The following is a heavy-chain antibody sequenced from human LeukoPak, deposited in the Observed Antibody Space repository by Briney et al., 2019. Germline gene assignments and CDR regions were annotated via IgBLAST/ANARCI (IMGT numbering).Heavy chain of an antibody. V-gene: IGHV3-7*01. J-gene: IGHJ4*02. Sequence: GSLRLSCAASGFTFSRYWMSWVRQAPGKGLEWVATIKPDGRDKYYVDSVKGRFTMSRDNGKNSVYLQMNSLRAEDTAVYYCASWEASTNYWGQGTLVTVSS. D-gene: IGHD1-26*01. CDR3: ASWEASTNY. CDR1: GFTFSRYW. CDR2: IKPDGRDK.